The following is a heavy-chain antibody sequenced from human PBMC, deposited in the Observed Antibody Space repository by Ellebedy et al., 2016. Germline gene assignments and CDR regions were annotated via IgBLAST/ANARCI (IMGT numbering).Heavy chain of an antibody. CDR1: GYTFTSYA. V-gene: IGHV1-3*01. CDR3: ARVGRGAIDY. Sequence: ASVKVSCXASGYTFTSYAMHWVRQAPGQRLEWMGWINAGNGNTKYSQKFQGRVTMTRDTSTSTVYMELSSLRSEDTAVYYCARVGRGAIDYWGQGTLVTVSS. CDR2: INAGNGNT. J-gene: IGHJ4*02. D-gene: IGHD3-10*01.